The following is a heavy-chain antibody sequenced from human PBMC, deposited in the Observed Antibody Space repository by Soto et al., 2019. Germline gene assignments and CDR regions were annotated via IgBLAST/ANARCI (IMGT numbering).Heavy chain of an antibody. Sequence: SVKVSCKASGGTFSSYTISWVRQAPGQGLEWMGRIIPILGIANYAQKFQGRVTITADKSTSTAYMELSSLRSEDTAVYYCARDGVERIDYGDYTFDYWGQGTLVTVSS. CDR2: IIPILGIA. CDR1: GGTFSSYT. J-gene: IGHJ4*02. CDR3: ARDGVERIDYGDYTFDY. V-gene: IGHV1-69*04. D-gene: IGHD4-17*01.